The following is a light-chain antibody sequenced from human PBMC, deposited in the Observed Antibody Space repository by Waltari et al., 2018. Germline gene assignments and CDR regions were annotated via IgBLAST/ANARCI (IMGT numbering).Light chain of an antibody. CDR1: QSISTY. J-gene: IGKJ1*01. Sequence: DIQMTQSPSSLSASVGDRVTITCRASQSISTYLNWYKHKPGEAPKLLIYAASSLQSGVPSRFSGSGSGTDFTLTINSLQPEDFATYYCQQSYNTPRTFGQGTKVEIK. CDR2: AAS. CDR3: QQSYNTPRT. V-gene: IGKV1-39*01.